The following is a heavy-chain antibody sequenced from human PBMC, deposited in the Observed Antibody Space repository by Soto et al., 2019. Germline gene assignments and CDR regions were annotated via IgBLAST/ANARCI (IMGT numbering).Heavy chain of an antibody. CDR2: IYYSGST. Sequence: SETLSLTCAVSGGSISSGGYYWSWIRQPPGKGLEWIGSIYYSGSTYYNPSLKSRVTISVDTSKNQFSLKLSSVTAADTAVYYCARLSGYDLENFDYWGQGTLVTVSS. D-gene: IGHD5-12*01. J-gene: IGHJ4*02. CDR3: ARLSGYDLENFDY. V-gene: IGHV4-39*01. CDR1: GGSISSGGYY.